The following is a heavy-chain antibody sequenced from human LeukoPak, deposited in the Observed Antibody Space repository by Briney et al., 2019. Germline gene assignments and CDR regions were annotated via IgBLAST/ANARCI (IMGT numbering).Heavy chain of an antibody. CDR1: GGSISSSGYY. CDR3: ASRKLGNDY. D-gene: IGHD7-27*01. CDR2: INHSGST. J-gene: IGHJ4*02. V-gene: IGHV4-39*07. Sequence: SETLSLSCTVSGGSISSSGYYWGWIRQPPGKGLEWIGEINHSGSTNYNPSLKSRVTISVDTSKNQFSLKLSSVTAADTAVYYCASRKLGNDYWGQGTLVTVSS.